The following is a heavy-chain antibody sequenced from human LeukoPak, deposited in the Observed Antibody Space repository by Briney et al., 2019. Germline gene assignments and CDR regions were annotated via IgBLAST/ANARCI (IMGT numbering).Heavy chain of an antibody. Sequence: GSLRLSCAASGFTFSSYGMHWVRQAPGKGLEWVAFIRYDGSNKYYADSVKGRFTISRDNSKNTLYLQMNSLRAEDTAVYYCAKDVVVIARGGDYRGQGTLVTVSS. CDR3: AKDVVVIARGGDY. V-gene: IGHV3-30*02. D-gene: IGHD2-21*01. CDR1: GFTFSSYG. J-gene: IGHJ4*02. CDR2: IRYDGSNK.